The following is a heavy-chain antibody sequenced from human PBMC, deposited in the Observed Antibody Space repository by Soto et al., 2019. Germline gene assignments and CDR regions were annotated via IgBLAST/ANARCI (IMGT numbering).Heavy chain of an antibody. J-gene: IGHJ4*02. CDR3: TTEAFSIAAPSPRRLYYFDY. D-gene: IGHD6-6*01. V-gene: IGHV3-15*07. CDR1: GLTISNAW. CDR2: IKSKTDGGTT. Sequence: PGGSLRLSCAAFGLTISNAWMNWVRQAPGKGLEWVGRIKSKTDGGTTDYAAPVKGRFTISRDDSKNTLYLQMNSLKTEDTAVYYCTTEAFSIAAPSPRRLYYFDYWGQGTLVTVSS.